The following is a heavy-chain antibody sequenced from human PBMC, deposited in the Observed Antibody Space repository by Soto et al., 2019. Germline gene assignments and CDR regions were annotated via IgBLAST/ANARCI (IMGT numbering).Heavy chain of an antibody. CDR1: GYSFTTFW. J-gene: IGHJ6*02. D-gene: IGHD4-17*01. V-gene: IGHV5-51*01. CDR2: IYPGDSDT. CDR3: ARHFYYGDYYLDYYYNGMDV. Sequence: GEPLKISCKGYGYSFTTFWIAWVRQMPGKGLEWMGIIYPGDSDTRYGPSLQGQVTISADKSISTAYLQWSSLKASDTAMYFCARHFYYGDYYLDYYYNGMDVWGQGTTVTVSS.